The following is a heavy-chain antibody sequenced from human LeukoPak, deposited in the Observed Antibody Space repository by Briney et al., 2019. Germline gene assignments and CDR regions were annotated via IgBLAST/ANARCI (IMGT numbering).Heavy chain of an antibody. D-gene: IGHD2-2*02. Sequence: GGSLRLSCAASGFTFSDYYMSWIRQAPGKGLEWVSYISSSGSTIYYADSVKGRFTISRDNAKNSLYLQMNSLRAEDTAVYYCARDLRPVGYCSSTSCHMMDGWGQGTTVTVS. CDR3: ARDLRPVGYCSSTSCHMMDG. V-gene: IGHV3-11*01. CDR1: GFTFSDYY. J-gene: IGHJ6*02. CDR2: ISSSGSTI.